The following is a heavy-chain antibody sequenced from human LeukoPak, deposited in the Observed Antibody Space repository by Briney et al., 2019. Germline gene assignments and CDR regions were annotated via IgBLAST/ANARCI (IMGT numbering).Heavy chain of an antibody. V-gene: IGHV3-23*01. D-gene: IGHD3-3*01. CDR3: AKDRNYDFWSGYENWFDP. J-gene: IGHJ5*02. CDR2: ISGSGGST. CDR1: GFTFCDYA. Sequence: PGGSLRLSCTASGFTFCDYAMSWVRQAPGKGLEWVSAISGSGGSTYYADSVKGRFTISRDNSKNTLYLQMNSLRAEDTAVYYCAKDRNYDFWSGYENWFDPWGQGTLVTVSS.